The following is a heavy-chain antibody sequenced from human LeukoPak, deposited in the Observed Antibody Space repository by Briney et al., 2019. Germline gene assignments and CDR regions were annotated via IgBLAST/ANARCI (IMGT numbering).Heavy chain of an antibody. Sequence: ASVKVSCKASGYTFTGYYMHWVRQAPGPGLEWMGWINPNSGGTNYAQKFQGRVTMPRDTSISTAYMELSRLRSDDTAVYYCARPQSSGWYSNYWGQGTLVTVSS. CDR2: INPNSGGT. J-gene: IGHJ4*02. V-gene: IGHV1-2*02. CDR3: ARPQSSGWYSNY. CDR1: GYTFTGYY. D-gene: IGHD6-19*01.